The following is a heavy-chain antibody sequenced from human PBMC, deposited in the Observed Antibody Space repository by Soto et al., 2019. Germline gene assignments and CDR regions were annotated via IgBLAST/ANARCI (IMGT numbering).Heavy chain of an antibody. CDR2: IYYSGST. V-gene: IGHV4-39*01. Sequence: SETMSLTCTVSGGSISSSYYWGWIRQPPGKGLEWIGNIYYSGSTYYNPSLKSRVTISVDTSKNQFSLKLSSVTAADTAVYYCARLQVGAGDYWGQGTLVTVSS. CDR3: ARLQVGAGDY. J-gene: IGHJ4*02. D-gene: IGHD1-26*01. CDR1: GGSISSSYY.